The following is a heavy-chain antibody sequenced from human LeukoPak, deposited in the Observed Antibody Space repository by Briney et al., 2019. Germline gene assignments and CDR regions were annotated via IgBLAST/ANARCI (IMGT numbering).Heavy chain of an antibody. CDR1: GGSISSSSYY. D-gene: IGHD3-10*01. J-gene: IGHJ5*02. V-gene: IGHV4-39*07. Sequence: PSETLSLTCTVSGGSISSSSYYWGWIRQPPGKGLEWIGSIYYSGGTYYNPSLKSRVTISVDTSKNQFSLKLSSVTAADTAVYYCARDTFTMVRGDTNVSWGQGTLVAVSS. CDR2: IYYSGGT. CDR3: ARDTFTMVRGDTNVS.